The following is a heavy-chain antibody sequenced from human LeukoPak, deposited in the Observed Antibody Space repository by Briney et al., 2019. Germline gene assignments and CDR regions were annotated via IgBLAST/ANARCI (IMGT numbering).Heavy chain of an antibody. CDR1: GFTLSSNF. CDR3: ARWFIGYGDYYFDY. V-gene: IGHV3-53*01. J-gene: IGHJ4*02. D-gene: IGHD4-17*01. CDR2: IYSGGST. Sequence: GGSLRLSCAASGFTLSSNFMSWVRPAPGKGVEWVSVIYSGGSTYYADSVKGRFTISRDNSKNTLELQMNSLRAEDTAVYYCARWFIGYGDYYFDYWGQGTLVSVSS.